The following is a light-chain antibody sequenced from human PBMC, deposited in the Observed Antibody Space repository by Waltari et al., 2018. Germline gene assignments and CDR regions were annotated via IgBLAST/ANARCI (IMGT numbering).Light chain of an antibody. CDR2: DVN. CDR1: SSDVGAYNS. V-gene: IGLV2-14*03. Sequence: HSALAQPASVSGSPGQSITISCTGTSSDVGAYNSLSWYQQHPGKAPRLMIYDVNNRPSGVSNRFSGSKSGNTASLTISGLQAEDEADYYCSSFTRASSWVFGGGTKLTV. J-gene: IGLJ3*02. CDR3: SSFTRASSWV.